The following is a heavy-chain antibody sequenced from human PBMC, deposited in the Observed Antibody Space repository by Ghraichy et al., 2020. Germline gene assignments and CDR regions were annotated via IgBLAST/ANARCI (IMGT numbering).Heavy chain of an antibody. Sequence: GTLSLTCTVSGGSISSYYWNWIRQPPGRGLEWIGYIYYNGNTNYNPSLKSRVTISKDTSNNQFSLRLSSVTAADTAVYYCARGLNSGHYYYYYYMDVWGKGTTVTVSS. D-gene: IGHD1-26*01. J-gene: IGHJ6*03. V-gene: IGHV4-59*01. CDR1: GGSISSYY. CDR3: ARGLNSGHYYYYYYMDV. CDR2: IYYNGNT.